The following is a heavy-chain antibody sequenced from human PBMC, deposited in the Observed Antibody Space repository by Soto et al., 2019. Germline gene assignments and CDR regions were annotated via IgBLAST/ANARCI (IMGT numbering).Heavy chain of an antibody. CDR1: GFTFSSYS. CDR3: ARDKELVGATTRNYY. D-gene: IGHD1-26*01. V-gene: IGHV3-21*01. Sequence: EVQLVESGGGLVKPGGSLRLSCAAYGFTFSSYSMNWVRQAPGKGLEWVSSISSSSSYIYYADSVKGRFTISRDNAKNSLYLQMNSLRAEDTAVYYCARDKELVGATTRNYYWGQGTLVTVSS. CDR2: ISSSSSYI. J-gene: IGHJ4*02.